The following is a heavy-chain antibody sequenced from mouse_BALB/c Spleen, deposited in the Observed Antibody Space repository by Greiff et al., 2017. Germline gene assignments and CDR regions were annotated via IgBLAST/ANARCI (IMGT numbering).Heavy chain of an antibody. CDR2: ISSGSSTI. Sequence: EVNVVESGGGLVQPGGSRKLSCAASGFTFSSFGMHWVRQAPEKGLEWVAYISSGSSTIYYADTVKGRFTISRDNPKNTLFLQMTSLRSEDTAMYYCARGGGLRPYYFDYWGQGTTLTVSS. V-gene: IGHV5-17*02. CDR1: GFTFSSFG. D-gene: IGHD2-4*01. CDR3: ARGGGLRPYYFDY. J-gene: IGHJ2*01.